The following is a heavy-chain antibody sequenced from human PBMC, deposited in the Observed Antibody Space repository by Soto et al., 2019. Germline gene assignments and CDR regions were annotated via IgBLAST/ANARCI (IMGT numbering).Heavy chain of an antibody. CDR2: ISYVGSNK. V-gene: IGHV3-30-3*01. CDR1: GFTFSSYA. Sequence: GGSLRLSCAASGFTFSSYAMHWVRQAPGKGLVWVVVISYVGSNKYYADSVKGRFTISRDNSKNTLYLQMNSLRAEDTAVYYCARGNSSGWFSYFDYWGQGTLVTVSS. J-gene: IGHJ4*02. D-gene: IGHD6-19*01. CDR3: ARGNSSGWFSYFDY.